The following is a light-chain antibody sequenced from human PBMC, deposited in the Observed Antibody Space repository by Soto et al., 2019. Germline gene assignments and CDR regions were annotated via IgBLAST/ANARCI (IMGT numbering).Light chain of an antibody. Sequence: EILMTQSPATLSVSPGERATLSCRASQSLTNNLAWYQQKPGQAPRLLIYGASTRATGIPARFSGSGSGTECTLTISSLQSEDFAVYYCQQYHNWPPYTFGQGTKLEIK. V-gene: IGKV3-15*01. CDR2: GAS. J-gene: IGKJ2*01. CDR3: QQYHNWPPYT. CDR1: QSLTNN.